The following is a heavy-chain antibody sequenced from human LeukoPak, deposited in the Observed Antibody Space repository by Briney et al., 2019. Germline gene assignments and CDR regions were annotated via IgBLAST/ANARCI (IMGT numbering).Heavy chain of an antibody. CDR3: ARSGTESGGDY. CDR1: GYTFTSYD. D-gene: IGHD1-14*01. J-gene: IGHJ4*02. Sequence: ASVKVSCKSSGYTFTSYDINWVRQATGQGLEWMGWMNPNSGNTGYAQKFQGRVTMTRNTSISTSYMELSSLRSEDTAVYYCARSGTESGGDYWGQGTLVTVSS. V-gene: IGHV1-8*01. CDR2: MNPNSGNT.